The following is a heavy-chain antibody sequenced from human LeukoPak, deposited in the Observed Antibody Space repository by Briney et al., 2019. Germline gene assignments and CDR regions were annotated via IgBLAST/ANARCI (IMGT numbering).Heavy chain of an antibody. CDR2: VKSKRDGGTI. Sequence: GGSLRLSCAASGFTFSNAWMTWVRQAPGKGLEWVARVKSKRDGGTIDYAAPVKGRFTISRDDSKDTLYLQMNSLEIEDAAVYYCTTVGSAWNFDYWGQGNLVTVSS. J-gene: IGHJ4*02. D-gene: IGHD6-25*01. V-gene: IGHV3-15*01. CDR1: GFTFSNAW. CDR3: TTVGSAWNFDY.